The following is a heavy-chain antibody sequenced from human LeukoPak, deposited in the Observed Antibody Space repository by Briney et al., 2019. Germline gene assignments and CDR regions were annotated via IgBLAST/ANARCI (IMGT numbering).Heavy chain of an antibody. Sequence: PSETLSLTSTVSGGSISSYYWSWIRQPPGKGLEWTGYIYYSGSTNYNPSLKSRVTISVDTSKNQFSLKLSSVTAADTAVYYCARHRGYCSSTSCFNFDYWGQGTLVTVSS. V-gene: IGHV4-59*01. CDR3: ARHRGYCSSTSCFNFDY. CDR1: GGSISSYY. J-gene: IGHJ4*02. CDR2: IYYSGST. D-gene: IGHD2-2*01.